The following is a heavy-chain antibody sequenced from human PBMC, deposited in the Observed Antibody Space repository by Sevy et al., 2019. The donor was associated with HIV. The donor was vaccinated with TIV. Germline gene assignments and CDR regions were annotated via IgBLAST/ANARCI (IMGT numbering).Heavy chain of an antibody. CDR1: GFTFSSYG. CDR2: ISYDGSNK. D-gene: IGHD2-2*01. V-gene: IGHV3-30*18. J-gene: IGHJ4*02. Sequence: GGSLRLSCAASGFTFSSYGMHWVRQAPGKGLEWVAVISYDGSNKYYADSVKGRFTISRDNSKNTLYLQMNSLRAEDTAVYYSAKDRGWQVVVVPAAIDYWGQGTLVTVSS. CDR3: AKDRGWQVVVVPAAIDY.